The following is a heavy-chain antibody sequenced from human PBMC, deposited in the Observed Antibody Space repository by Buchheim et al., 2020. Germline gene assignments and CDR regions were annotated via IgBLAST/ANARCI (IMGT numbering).Heavy chain of an antibody. Sequence: EVQLVESGGGLVQPGGSLRLSCAASGFTFSSYEMNWVRQAPGKGLEWVSYISSSGSTIYYADSVKGRFTISRDNAKNSLYLQMNSLRAEDTAVYYRARGVIPYYDFWSGYPDGMDVWGQGTT. CDR3: ARGVIPYYDFWSGYPDGMDV. V-gene: IGHV3-48*03. CDR1: GFTFSSYE. J-gene: IGHJ6*02. CDR2: ISSSGSTI. D-gene: IGHD3-3*01.